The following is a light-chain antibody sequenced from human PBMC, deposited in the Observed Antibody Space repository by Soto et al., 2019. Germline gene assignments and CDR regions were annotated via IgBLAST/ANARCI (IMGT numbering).Light chain of an antibody. CDR3: AAWDDSLSGPV. CDR2: SNN. J-gene: IGLJ1*01. V-gene: IGLV1-47*02. Sequence: QSVLTQPPSASGTPGQRVTISCSGSSSNIGSNYVYWYQQLPGTAPKLLIYSNNQRPSGVPDRFSGSKSGTSASLAISGLRSEDEADYYCAAWDDSLSGPVFGTGT. CDR1: SSNIGSNY.